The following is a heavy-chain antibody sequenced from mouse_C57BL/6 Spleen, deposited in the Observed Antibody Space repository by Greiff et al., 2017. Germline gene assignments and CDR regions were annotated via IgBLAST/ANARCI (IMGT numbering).Heavy chain of an antibody. CDR1: GYTFTSYW. Sequence: VKLQQPGAELVKPGASVKLSCKASGYTFTSYWMQWVKQRPGQGLEWIGEIDPSDSYTNYNQKFKGKATLTVDTSSSTAYMQLSSLTSEDSAVYYCARGKTTVDWGQGTTLTVSS. D-gene: IGHD1-1*01. CDR3: ARGKTTVD. J-gene: IGHJ2*01. CDR2: IDPSDSYT. V-gene: IGHV1-50*01.